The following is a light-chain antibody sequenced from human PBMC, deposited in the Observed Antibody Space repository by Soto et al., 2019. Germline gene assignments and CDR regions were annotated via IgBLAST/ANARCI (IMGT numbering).Light chain of an antibody. CDR2: DES. CDR1: QSVSSY. J-gene: IGKJ4*01. Sequence: EIVLTQSPATLSLSPGERATLSCRASQSVSSYLAWYQQKPGQDPRLLIYDESNRATGIPARFSGSGSGTDFTLTISSLEPEDFAVYYCQQRSNGLTFGGGTKVDIK. CDR3: QQRSNGLT. V-gene: IGKV3-11*01.